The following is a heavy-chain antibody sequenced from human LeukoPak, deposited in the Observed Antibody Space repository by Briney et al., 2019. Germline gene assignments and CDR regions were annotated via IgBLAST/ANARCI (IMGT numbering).Heavy chain of an antibody. D-gene: IGHD3-16*01. J-gene: IGHJ4*02. CDR1: GFTFSNYW. CDR3: ARIGHGYGYVWGTPGLVDY. V-gene: IGHV3-7*01. Sequence: GGSLRLSCAASGFTFSNYWMTWVRQAPGEGLEWVANVKEDGREKWYVDSVKGGFTSSRDNSKNSLYLPISNLKAEDTAVYYCARIGHGYGYVWGTPGLVDYWGQGTLVAVSS. CDR2: VKEDGREK.